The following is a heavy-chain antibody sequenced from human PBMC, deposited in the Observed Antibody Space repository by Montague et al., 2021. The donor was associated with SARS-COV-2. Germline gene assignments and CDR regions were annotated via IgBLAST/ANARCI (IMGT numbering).Heavy chain of an antibody. CDR2: IYYSGST. D-gene: IGHD6-13*01. Sequence: SETLSLTCAVSGYSISSSNWWGWIRQPPGKGLEWIGYIYYSGSTYYNPSLKSRVTMSVDTPKNQFSLKLSSVTAVDTAVYYCATGFSGYSSSWFDKPLLEGDQGGPEFDYWGQGTLVTVSS. CDR1: GYSISSSNW. V-gene: IGHV4-28*01. CDR3: ATGFSGYSSSWFDKPLLEGDQGGPEFDY. J-gene: IGHJ4*02.